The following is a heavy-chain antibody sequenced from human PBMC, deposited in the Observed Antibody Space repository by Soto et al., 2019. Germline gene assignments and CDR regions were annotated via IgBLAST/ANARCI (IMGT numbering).Heavy chain of an antibody. Sequence: QVQLQESAPGLVKPSETLSLTCTVSGGSISSYYWSWIRQHPGKGLEWIGYIYYSGSTNYNPSPKSRGSISVDSSKNQSSLKLSSVTAADTAVYYCARLSRSRNWFDPWGQGTLVTVSS. CDR2: IYYSGST. CDR3: ARLSRSRNWFDP. J-gene: IGHJ5*02. CDR1: GGSISSYY. V-gene: IGHV4-59*01.